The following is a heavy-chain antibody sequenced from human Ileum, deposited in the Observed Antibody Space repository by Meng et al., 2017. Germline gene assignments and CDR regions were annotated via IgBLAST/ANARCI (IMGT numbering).Heavy chain of an antibody. CDR1: GFTFTGTW. Sequence: VHRVESGGGLVGPGGYLRLSCAVSGFTFTGTWMHWVRQAPGKGLAWVARINGDGGYTEYADSVRARFTISRDNAKNTLYLQMNSLRAEDTAVYFCAKDWGGVGALDYWGQGSLVTVSS. V-gene: IGHV3-74*03. CDR3: AKDWGGVGALDY. D-gene: IGHD1-26*01. J-gene: IGHJ4*02. CDR2: INGDGGYT.